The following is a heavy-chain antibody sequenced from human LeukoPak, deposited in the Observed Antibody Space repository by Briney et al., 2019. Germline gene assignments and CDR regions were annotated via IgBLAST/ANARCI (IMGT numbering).Heavy chain of an antibody. CDR2: IYPGDSDT. CDR1: GYSFTSYW. J-gene: IGHJ3*02. Sequence: GESLKISCKGSGYSFTSYWIGWVRQMPGKGLEWMGIIYPGDSDTRYSPSFQGQVTISADKSISTAYLQWSSLKASDTAMYYRASLTGTTDTSGAFDIWGQGTMVTVSS. CDR3: ASLTGTTDTSGAFDI. V-gene: IGHV5-51*01. D-gene: IGHD1-20*01.